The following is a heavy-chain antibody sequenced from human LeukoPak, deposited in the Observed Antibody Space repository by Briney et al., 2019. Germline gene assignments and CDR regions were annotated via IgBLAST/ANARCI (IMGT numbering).Heavy chain of an antibody. Sequence: GGSLRLSCAASGFTFSSYGMHWVRQAPGKGLEWVAVISYDGSNKYYADSVKGRFTISRDNSKNTLYLQMNSLRAEGTAVYYCAKEVGYQLLQYYYYGMDVWGKGTTVTVSS. V-gene: IGHV3-30*18. CDR3: AKEVGYQLLQYYYYGMDV. D-gene: IGHD2-2*01. CDR1: GFTFSSYG. CDR2: ISYDGSNK. J-gene: IGHJ6*04.